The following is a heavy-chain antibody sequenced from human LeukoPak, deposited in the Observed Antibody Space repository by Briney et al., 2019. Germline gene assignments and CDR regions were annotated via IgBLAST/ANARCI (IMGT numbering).Heavy chain of an antibody. J-gene: IGHJ3*02. CDR2: ISSNGGST. CDR1: GFTFSSYA. D-gene: IGHD1-26*01. V-gene: IGHV3-64*01. Sequence: GGSLRLSCAASGFTFSSYAMHWVRQAPGKGLEYVSAISSNGGSTYYANSVKGRFTISRDNSKNTLYLQMGSLRAEDMAVYYCARDRVVGVHDAFDIWGQGTMVTVSS. CDR3: ARDRVVGVHDAFDI.